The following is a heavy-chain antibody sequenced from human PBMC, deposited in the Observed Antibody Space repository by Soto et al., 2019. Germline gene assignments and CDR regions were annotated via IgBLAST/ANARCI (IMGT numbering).Heavy chain of an antibody. CDR3: VRYDLINLKPCCPESNHI. J-gene: IGHJ3*02. V-gene: IGHV4-30-4*03. CDR2: IHSTGGT. Sequence: TLSLTCHVSGRLISSGAYYWTLIRQSPGKGLESIADIHSTGGTHYCPSLKSRVTISVDTSKTESFLRRSSLTAAVTRGYYWVRYDLINLKPCCPESNHIWGQGIMVTV. D-gene: IGHD1-20*01. CDR1: GRLISSGAYY.